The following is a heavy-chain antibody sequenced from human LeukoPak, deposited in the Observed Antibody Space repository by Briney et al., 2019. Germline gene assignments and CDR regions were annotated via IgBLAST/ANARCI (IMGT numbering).Heavy chain of an antibody. V-gene: IGHV3-7*01. CDR1: GFTFSDYY. CDR3: ARKSYQPLLYIDY. D-gene: IGHD2-2*01. J-gene: IGHJ4*02. Sequence: GGSLRLSCAASGFTFSDYYMSWIRQAPGKGLEWVANINQDGSEKYYVDSVKGRFTISRDNAKNSLFLLLNSLTAEDTAVYYCARKSYQPLLYIDYWGQGTLVTVSS. CDR2: INQDGSEK.